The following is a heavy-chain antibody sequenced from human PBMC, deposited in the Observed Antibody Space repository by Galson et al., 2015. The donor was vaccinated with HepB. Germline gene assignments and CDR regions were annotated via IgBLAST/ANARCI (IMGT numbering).Heavy chain of an antibody. Sequence: TLSLTCTVSGGSISSGGYYWSWIRQHPGKGLEWIGYIYYSGSTYYNPSLKSRVTISVDTSKDQFSLKLSSVTAADTAVYYCARDRAIVATIGGYYYYGMDVWGQGTTVTVSS. D-gene: IGHD5-12*01. CDR2: IYYSGST. V-gene: IGHV4-30-4*08. J-gene: IGHJ6*02. CDR1: GGSISSGGYY. CDR3: ARDRAIVATIGGYYYYGMDV.